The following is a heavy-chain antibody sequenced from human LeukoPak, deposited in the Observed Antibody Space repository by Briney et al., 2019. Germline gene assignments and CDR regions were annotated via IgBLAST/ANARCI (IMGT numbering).Heavy chain of an antibody. V-gene: IGHV3-49*04. CDR1: GFTFSSYA. Sequence: TGGSLRLSCAASGFTFSSYAMSWVRQAPGKGLEWVGFIRSKAYGGTTEYAASVKGRFTISRDDSKSIAYLQMNSLKTEDTAVYYCTRARRGSGSPHDHFDHWGQGTLVTVSS. CDR2: IRSKAYGGTT. J-gene: IGHJ4*02. CDR3: TRARRGSGSPHDHFDH. D-gene: IGHD3-10*01.